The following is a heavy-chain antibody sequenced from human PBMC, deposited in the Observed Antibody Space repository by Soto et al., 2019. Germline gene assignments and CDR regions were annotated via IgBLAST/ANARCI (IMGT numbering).Heavy chain of an antibody. CDR2: ISNDGGQK. CDR1: GFSFSTYD. Sequence: QVQLVESGGGVVQPGMSLRLSCAASGFSFSTYDMRWVRQAPGKGLEWVAAISNDGGQKFYADSVKGRFTISRDNSDNTLYLQLNSMKPEDTAVYYCAKPGSFQAYHYWGQGTLVTVSS. V-gene: IGHV3-30*18. D-gene: IGHD2-15*01. J-gene: IGHJ4*02. CDR3: AKPGSFQAYHY.